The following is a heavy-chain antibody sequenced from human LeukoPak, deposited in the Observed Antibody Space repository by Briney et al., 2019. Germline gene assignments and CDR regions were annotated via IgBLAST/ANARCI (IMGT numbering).Heavy chain of an antibody. D-gene: IGHD1-26*01. CDR3: ASWIVGATPMYYFDY. V-gene: IGHV3-7*01. CDR2: INQDESLQ. CDR1: GFSFTTYW. Sequence: GGSLRLSCAASGFSFTTYWMGWVRQAPGKGLEWVANINQDESLQYYVDSVKGRFTISRDNPKKSLYLQMNSLRAEDTAVYYCASWIVGATPMYYFDYWGQGTLVTVSS. J-gene: IGHJ4*02.